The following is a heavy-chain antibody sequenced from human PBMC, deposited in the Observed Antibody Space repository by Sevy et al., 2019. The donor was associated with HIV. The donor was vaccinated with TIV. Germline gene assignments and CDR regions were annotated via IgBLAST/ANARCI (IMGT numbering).Heavy chain of an antibody. Sequence: SETLSLTCAVYGGSFSGYYWSWIRQPPGKGLEWIGEINHSGSTNYNPSLKSRVTISVDTSKNPFSLKLGSVTAADTAVYYCARGASLAARLAWYYYYGMDVWGQETTVTVSS. V-gene: IGHV4-34*01. CDR1: GGSFSGYY. D-gene: IGHD6-6*01. CDR2: INHSGST. CDR3: ARGASLAARLAWYYYYGMDV. J-gene: IGHJ6*02.